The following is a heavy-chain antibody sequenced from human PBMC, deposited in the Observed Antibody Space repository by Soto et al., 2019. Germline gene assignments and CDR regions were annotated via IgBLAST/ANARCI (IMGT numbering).Heavy chain of an antibody. J-gene: IGHJ3*02. CDR1: GFTFSDHY. CDR3: ARISAAVSNAFDI. D-gene: IGHD6-13*01. Sequence: EVQVVESGGGLVQPGGSLRLSCAGSGFTFSDHYMDWVRQAPGKGLEWVGRSRNKAKKYTTEYAASVKGRFTISRDDSKNPLYLQMNSLKTEDKAVYYCARISAAVSNAFDIWGQGTMVTVSS. V-gene: IGHV3-72*01. CDR2: SRNKAKKYTT.